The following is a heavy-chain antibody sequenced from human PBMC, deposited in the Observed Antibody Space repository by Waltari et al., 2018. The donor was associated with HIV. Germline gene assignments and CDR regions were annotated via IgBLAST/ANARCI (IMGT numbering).Heavy chain of an antibody. J-gene: IGHJ3*01. CDR3: GAFLCAEDCRDGFDV. D-gene: IGHD2-21*02. Sequence: ESGGGRAKPGGTLKLSCSGSGFTFKTYSVSWIRQTPGSGLDWISSIRDYSSFSYYADSVKGRFTVSRDNVRNSVFLQINDVRAEDTATYFCGAFLCAEDCRDGFDVWGQGTMVTVS. CDR1: GFTFKTYS. CDR2: IRDYSSFS. V-gene: IGHV3-21*06.